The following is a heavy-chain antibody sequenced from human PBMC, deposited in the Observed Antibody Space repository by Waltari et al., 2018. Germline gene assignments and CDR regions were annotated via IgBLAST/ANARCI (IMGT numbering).Heavy chain of an antibody. V-gene: IGHV4-30-4*01. CDR2: IYHSGNT. CDR3: ARVDGRAAPFDN. J-gene: IGHJ4*02. CDR1: GASISSGGHY. D-gene: IGHD6-25*01. Sequence: QLQESGPRLVKPSQTLSLTCTVSGASISSGGHYWSWIRHHPGKGLEWIGHIYHSGNTYYNPSLEGRATLSVDRSENQFSLNLTSVTAADTALYYCARVDGRAAPFDNWGRGSQVTVSS.